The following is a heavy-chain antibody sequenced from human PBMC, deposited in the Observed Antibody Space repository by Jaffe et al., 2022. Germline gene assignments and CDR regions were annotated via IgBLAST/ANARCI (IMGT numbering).Heavy chain of an antibody. D-gene: IGHD3-22*01. J-gene: IGHJ4*02. CDR3: ARADYYDSSGLRF. V-gene: IGHV4-59*01. CDR2: IYYSGST. Sequence: QVQLQESGPGLVKPSETLSLTCTVSGGSISSYYWSWIRQPPGKGLEWIGYIYYSGSTNYNPSLKSRVTISVDTSKNQFSLKLSSVTAADTAVYYCARADYYDSSGLRFWGQGTLVTVSS. CDR1: GGSISSYY.